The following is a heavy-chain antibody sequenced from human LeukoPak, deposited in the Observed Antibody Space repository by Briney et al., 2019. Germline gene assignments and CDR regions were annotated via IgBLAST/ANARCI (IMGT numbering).Heavy chain of an antibody. CDR2: ISGSSSII. J-gene: IGHJ4*02. CDR1: GFTFSSYT. Sequence: GGSLRLSCAASGFTFSSYTMNLVRQAPGKGLEWVSYISGSSSIIYYADSVKGRFTISRDNAKNSLYLQMNSLRDEDTAVYYCARGESLGCWGQGTLVTVSS. V-gene: IGHV3-48*02. CDR3: ARGESLGC. D-gene: IGHD3-10*01.